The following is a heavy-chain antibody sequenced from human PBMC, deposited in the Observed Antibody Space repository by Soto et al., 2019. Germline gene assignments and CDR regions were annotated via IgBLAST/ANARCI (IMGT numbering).Heavy chain of an antibody. CDR1: VGSVSSGSYY. J-gene: IGHJ4*02. CDR3: ATVSLQLTTMDY. V-gene: IGHV4-61*01. D-gene: IGHD4-4*01. CDR2: IYHSGST. Sequence: LSLTCTVSVGSVSSGSYYWNWIRQPPGKGLEWIGSIYHSGSTDYNPSLKSRVTISVDTSKNQFSLKLGSVTAADTAVYYCATVSLQLTTMDYWGQGALVTVSS.